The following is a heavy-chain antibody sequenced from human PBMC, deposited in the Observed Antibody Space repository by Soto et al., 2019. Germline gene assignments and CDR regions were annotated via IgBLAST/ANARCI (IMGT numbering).Heavy chain of an antibody. CDR2: IIPIFGTA. J-gene: IGHJ4*02. CDR3: ARVEYSSSSDVHPPSG. CDR1: GGTFSSYA. V-gene: IGHV1-69*13. D-gene: IGHD6-6*01. Sequence: ASVKVSCKASGGTFSSYAISWVRQAPGQGLEWMGGIIPIFGTANYAQKFQGRVTITADESTSTAYKELSSLRSEDTALYYCARVEYSSSSDVHPPSGWGQGTLVTVSS.